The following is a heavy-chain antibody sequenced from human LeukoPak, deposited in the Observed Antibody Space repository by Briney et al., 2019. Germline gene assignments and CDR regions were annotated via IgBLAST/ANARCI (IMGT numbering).Heavy chain of an antibody. V-gene: IGHV4-59*01. CDR2: IYYSGST. CDR1: GGSIRCYY. CDR3: GGRAARPGDAFDI. Sequence: SETLSLTRTLSGGSIRCYYWSWIRQPPGKGLEWIGYIYYSGSTNYNPSLKSRVTMSVDTSKNQFSLKLSSVTAADTAVYYCGGRAARPGDAFDIWGQGTMVTVSS. D-gene: IGHD6-6*01. J-gene: IGHJ3*02.